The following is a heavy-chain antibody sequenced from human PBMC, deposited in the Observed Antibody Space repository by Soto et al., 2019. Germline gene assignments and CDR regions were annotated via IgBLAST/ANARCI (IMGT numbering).Heavy chain of an antibody. Sequence: ASETLSLTCTVSGGSISSYYWSWIRQPPGKGLEWIGYIYYSGSTNYNPSLKSRVTISVDTSKNQFSLKLSSVTAADTAVYYCARVKIAAAGTRGDYYFDYWGQGTLVTVSS. D-gene: IGHD6-13*01. CDR3: ARVKIAAAGTRGDYYFDY. CDR2: IYYSGST. CDR1: GGSISSYY. J-gene: IGHJ4*02. V-gene: IGHV4-59*01.